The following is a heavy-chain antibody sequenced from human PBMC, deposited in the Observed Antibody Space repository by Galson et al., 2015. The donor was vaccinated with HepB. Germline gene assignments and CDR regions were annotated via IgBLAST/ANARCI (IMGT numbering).Heavy chain of an antibody. V-gene: IGHV3-74*01. CDR3: ARDLLLVPAATYYGMDV. CDR2: ISKDGRRT. J-gene: IGHJ6*02. CDR1: GFTFSSYW. Sequence: SLRLSCAASGFTFSSYWIHWVRQAPGKGLVWVSRISKDGRRTSYEDSVKGRFTISRDNAKNTLYLQMNSLRAEDTAVYYCARDLLLVPAATYYGMDVWGQGTTVTVSS. D-gene: IGHD2-2*01.